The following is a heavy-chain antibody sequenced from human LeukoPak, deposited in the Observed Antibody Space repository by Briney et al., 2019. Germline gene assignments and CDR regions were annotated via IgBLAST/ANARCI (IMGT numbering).Heavy chain of an antibody. D-gene: IGHD3-22*01. CDR3: AKAMILVVVD. J-gene: IGHJ3*01. CDR2: IQGKNEGGTT. V-gene: IGHV3-15*01. Sequence: PGGSLRLSCTASEFIFSNAWMSWVRQAPGEGLGWVGRIQGKNEGGTTDYAAPVKGRFSISRDDSISTLYLQMNSLRAEDTAVYYCAKAMILVVVDWGQGTMVTVSS. CDR1: EFIFSNAW.